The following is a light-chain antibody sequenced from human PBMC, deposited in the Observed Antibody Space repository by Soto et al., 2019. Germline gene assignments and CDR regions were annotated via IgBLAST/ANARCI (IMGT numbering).Light chain of an antibody. Sequence: QSVLTQPPSASGTPGQTVTISCSGSSSNIGSNYVYWYQQLPGMAPKLLIYSNNQRPSGVPDRFSGSKSGTSASLAISGLQSEDEADYYCAAWDDSLNGHWVFGGGTKLTVL. CDR1: SSNIGSNY. CDR2: SNN. J-gene: IGLJ3*02. V-gene: IGLV1-44*01. CDR3: AAWDDSLNGHWV.